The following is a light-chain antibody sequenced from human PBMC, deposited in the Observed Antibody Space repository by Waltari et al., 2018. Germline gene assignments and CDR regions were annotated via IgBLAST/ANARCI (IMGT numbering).Light chain of an antibody. CDR3: QAWDSSTVV. V-gene: IGLV3-1*01. CDR1: KLGDKY. CDR2: QDS. Sequence: SYELTQPPSVSVSPGQTASIPCSGDKLGDKYACWYQQKPGQSPVLVIYQDSKRPSGIPERFSGSHSGSTATLTRSGTQATDEADYYGQAWDSSTVVFGGGTKLTVL. J-gene: IGLJ2*01.